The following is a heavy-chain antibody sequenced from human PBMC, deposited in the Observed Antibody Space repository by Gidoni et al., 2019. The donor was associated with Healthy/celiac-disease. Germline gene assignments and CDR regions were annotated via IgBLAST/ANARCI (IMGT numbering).Heavy chain of an antibody. CDR2: ISSISSEI. D-gene: IGHD3-10*01. J-gene: IGHJ4*02. Sequence: QLVESGGGLVKPGGSMRLSFAASGFTFSRYSMNWVSQAPGKGLEWVSSISSISSEIYDADSVKGRFTISRDNAKNSLYLQMNSLRAEDTAVYYCARAGVGWYFDYWGQGTLVTVSS. CDR1: GFTFSRYS. CDR3: ARAGVGWYFDY. V-gene: IGHV3-21*01.